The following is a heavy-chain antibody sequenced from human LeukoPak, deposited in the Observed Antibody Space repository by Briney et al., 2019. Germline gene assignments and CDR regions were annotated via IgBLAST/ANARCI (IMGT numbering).Heavy chain of an antibody. J-gene: IGHJ6*03. D-gene: IGHD2-21*02. CDR2: IYSGGNT. V-gene: IGHV3-53*01. Sequence: GGSLRLSCAASGFTVSTNYMSWVRRAPGKGLEWVSVIYSGGNTYYADSVKGRFIISRDKSKNTLYLQMNSLRAEDTAVYYCARDISDARYYYYYMDVWGKGTTVTVPS. CDR1: GFTVSTNY. CDR3: ARDISDARYYYYYMDV.